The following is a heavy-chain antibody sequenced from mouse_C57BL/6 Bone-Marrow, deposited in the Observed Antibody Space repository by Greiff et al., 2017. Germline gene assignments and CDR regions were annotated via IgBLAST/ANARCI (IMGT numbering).Heavy chain of an antibody. Sequence: QVQLQQPGAELVKPGASVKLSCKASGYTFTSYWMQWVKQRPGKGLEWIGEIDPSDSYTNYTQKFKGKATMTVDTSTSTAYMQLSSLTSEDSAVYYCANYYGNTWFAYWGQGTLVTVSA. CDR1: GYTFTSYW. CDR3: ANYYGNTWFAY. J-gene: IGHJ3*01. CDR2: IDPSDSYT. D-gene: IGHD2-1*01. V-gene: IGHV1-50*01.